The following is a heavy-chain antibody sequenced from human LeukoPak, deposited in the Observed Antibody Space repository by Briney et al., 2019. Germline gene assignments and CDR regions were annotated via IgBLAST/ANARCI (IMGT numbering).Heavy chain of an antibody. Sequence: GGSESLLCAPSGFTFSGSATQWARHASGKGLECVTRIRSIANSYATTYASSVKGRFTISRDDSKNTAYLQMNSLKSEDTAVYYCTRADVWGKGTTVTISS. J-gene: IGHJ6*04. CDR1: GFTFSGSA. CDR3: TRADV. CDR2: IRSIANSYAT. V-gene: IGHV3-73*01.